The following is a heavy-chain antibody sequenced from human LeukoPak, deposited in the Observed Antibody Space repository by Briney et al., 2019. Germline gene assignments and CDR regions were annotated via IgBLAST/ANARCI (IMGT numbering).Heavy chain of an antibody. CDR1: GFTFSSYA. CDR3: AKDERRGGPDDY. D-gene: IGHD1-1*01. CDR2: ISGTGGST. J-gene: IGHJ4*02. Sequence: GGSLRLSCAASGFTFSSYAMNWVRQAPGKGLEWVSSISGTGGSTYYAESVKGRFTISRDNSKNTLFLQMNSLRAEATAVYYCAKDERRGGPDDYWGQGTLVTVSS. V-gene: IGHV3-23*01.